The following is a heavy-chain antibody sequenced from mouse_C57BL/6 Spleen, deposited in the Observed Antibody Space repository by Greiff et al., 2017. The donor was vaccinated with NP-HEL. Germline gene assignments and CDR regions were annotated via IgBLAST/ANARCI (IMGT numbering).Heavy chain of an antibody. J-gene: IGHJ1*03. D-gene: IGHD4-1*01. CDR3: ARGNWDRYFDV. CDR2: ISDGGSYT. V-gene: IGHV5-4*01. CDR1: GFTFSSYA. Sequence: EVQGVESGGGLVKPGGSLKLSCAASGFTFSSYAMSWVRQTPEKRLEWVATISDGGSYTYYPDNVKGRFTISRDKAKNNLYLQMSHLKSEDTAMYYCARGNWDRYFDVWGTGTTVTVSS.